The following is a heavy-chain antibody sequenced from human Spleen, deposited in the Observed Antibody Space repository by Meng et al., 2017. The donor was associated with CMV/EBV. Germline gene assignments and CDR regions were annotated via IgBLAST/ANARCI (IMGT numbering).Heavy chain of an antibody. CDR2: IYPGISET. CDR1: GYTFTFYW. Sequence: GESLKISCKASGYTFTFYWIAWVRQMPGKGLEWMGIIYPGISETRYSSSFQGQVTISADKSINTAYLQWSSLKASDTAMYYCTRGGDGYKYWGQGTLVTVSS. J-gene: IGHJ4*02. CDR3: TRGGDGYKY. D-gene: IGHD5-24*01. V-gene: IGHV5-51*01.